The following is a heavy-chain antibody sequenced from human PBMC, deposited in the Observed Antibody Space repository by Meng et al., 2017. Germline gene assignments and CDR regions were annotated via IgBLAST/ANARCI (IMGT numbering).Heavy chain of an antibody. CDR1: GGSLSGYY. V-gene: IGHV4-34*01. J-gene: IGHJ4*02. D-gene: IGHD6-13*01. CDR2: INHSGST. CDR3: ARGKHSSSTLTFYNY. Sequence: QVPLQQGGAGLFKPSETLSLTCAVYGGSLSGYYWSWIRQPPGKGLEWIGEINHSGSTNYNPSLKSRVTISVDTSKNQFSLKLSSVTAADTAVYYCARGKHSSSTLTFYNYWGQGTLVTVSS.